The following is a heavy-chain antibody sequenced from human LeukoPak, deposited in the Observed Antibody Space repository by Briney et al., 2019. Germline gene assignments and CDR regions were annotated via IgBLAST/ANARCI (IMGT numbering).Heavy chain of an antibody. CDR2: ISSSSTYI. D-gene: IGHD6-19*01. J-gene: IGHJ6*03. CDR1: GFTFSNYG. Sequence: PGGSLRLSCAASGFTFSNYGMNWVRQAPGKGLEWVSSISSSSTYIYYADSVKGRFTISRDNAKNSLYLQMNSLRVEDTAVYYCAKSSGWNYYYYMDVWGKGTTVIASS. V-gene: IGHV3-21*01. CDR3: AKSSGWNYYYYMDV.